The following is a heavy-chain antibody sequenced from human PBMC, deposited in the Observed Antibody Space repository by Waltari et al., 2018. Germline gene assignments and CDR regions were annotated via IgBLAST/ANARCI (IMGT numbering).Heavy chain of an antibody. J-gene: IGHJ3*02. CDR2: IDPGDSDT. D-gene: IGHD6-13*01. Sequence: EVQLVPSGAEVKKPGESLKISCKGSGYSFTNYWIGWVRQMPGKGLEWMGIIDPGDSDTRYSPSFQGQVTISADKSISPAYLQCSSLKASDTATYYCARGYAAAEGVFDIWGQGTMVTVSS. V-gene: IGHV5-51*01. CDR3: ARGYAAAEGVFDI. CDR1: GYSFTNYW.